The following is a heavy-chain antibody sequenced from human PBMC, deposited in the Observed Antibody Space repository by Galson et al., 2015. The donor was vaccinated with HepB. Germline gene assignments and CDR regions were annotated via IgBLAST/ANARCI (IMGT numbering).Heavy chain of an antibody. V-gene: IGHV4-31*03. D-gene: IGHD3-22*01. CDR3: ARDIGLYDSSGYYSYYFDY. CDR2: IYYSGCT. CDR1: GGSISSGGYY. Sequence: TLSLTCTVSGGSISSGGYYWSWIRQHPGKGLEWIGYIYYSGCTYYNPSLKSRVTISVDTSKNQFSLKLSSVTAADTAVYYCARDIGLYDSSGYYSYYFDYWGQGTLVTVSS. J-gene: IGHJ4*02.